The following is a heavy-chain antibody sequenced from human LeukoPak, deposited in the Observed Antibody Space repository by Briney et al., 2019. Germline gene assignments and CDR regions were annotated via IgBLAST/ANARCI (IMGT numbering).Heavy chain of an antibody. CDR1: GFTFSDYA. J-gene: IGHJ6*03. CDR2: ISSHIDTI. CDR3: ARGAFGYYMDV. Sequence: GGSLRLSCAASGFTFSDYAMHWVRQAPGKGPEWVSTISSHIDTIYYGDSMKGRFTISRDNAKNSLYLEMNNLRAEDTALYYCARGAFGYYMDVWGQGTTVAVSS. V-gene: IGHV3-69-1*01. D-gene: IGHD3-16*01.